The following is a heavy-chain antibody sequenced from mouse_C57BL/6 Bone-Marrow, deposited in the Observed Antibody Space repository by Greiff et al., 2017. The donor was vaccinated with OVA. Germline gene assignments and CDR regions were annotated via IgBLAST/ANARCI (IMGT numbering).Heavy chain of an antibody. D-gene: IGHD2-2*01. Sequence: EVKVEESGGGLVQPGGSMKLSCVASGFTFSNYWMNWVRQSPEKGLEWVAQIRLKSDNYATHYAESVKGRFTISRDDSKSSVYLQMNNLRAEDTGIYYCTGRWLRRRDYYFDYWGQGTTLTVSS. V-gene: IGHV6-3*01. CDR3: TGRWLRRRDYYFDY. J-gene: IGHJ2*01. CDR2: IRLKSDNYAT. CDR1: GFTFSNYW.